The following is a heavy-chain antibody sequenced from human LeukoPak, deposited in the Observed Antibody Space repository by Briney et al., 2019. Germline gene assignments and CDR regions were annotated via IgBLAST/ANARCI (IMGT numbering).Heavy chain of an antibody. D-gene: IGHD5-18*01. J-gene: IGHJ4*02. CDR1: GGSISSHY. CDR2: IYYSGST. V-gene: IGHV4-59*08. Sequence: SETLSLTCTVSGGSISSHYWSWIRQPPGKGLEWIGYIYYSGSTNHNPSLKSRVTISVDTSKNQFSLKLSSVTAADTAVYYCARQQLWYSGYYFDYWGQGTLVTVSS. CDR3: ARQQLWYSGYYFDY.